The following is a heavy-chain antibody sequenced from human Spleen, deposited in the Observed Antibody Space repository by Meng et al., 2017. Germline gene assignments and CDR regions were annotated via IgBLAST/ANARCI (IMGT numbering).Heavy chain of an antibody. V-gene: IGHV3-23*01. CDR1: GFTFSSYA. J-gene: IGHJ4*02. Sequence: GESLKISCAASGFTFSSYAMSWVRQAPGKGLEWASAISGSGGSTYYADSVKGRFTISRDNSKNTLYLQMNSLRAEDTAVYYCAKDPPRYSRGWYGIDYWGQGTLVTVSS. CDR3: AKDPPRYSRGWYGIDY. D-gene: IGHD6-19*01. CDR2: ISGSGGST.